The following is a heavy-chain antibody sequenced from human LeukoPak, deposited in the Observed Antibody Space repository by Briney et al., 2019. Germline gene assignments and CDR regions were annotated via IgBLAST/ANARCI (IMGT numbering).Heavy chain of an antibody. Sequence: GGSLRLSCAASGFTVSSNHINWVRQAPGKGLEWVSVLYSGGDTYYADSVKGRFTVSRDNSKNTLYLQMNSLGAEDTAVYYCARDTSGYCSTSRCYGSWYFDLWGRGTLVTVSS. V-gene: IGHV3-53*01. D-gene: IGHD2-2*01. J-gene: IGHJ2*01. CDR3: ARDTSGYCSTSRCYGSWYFDL. CDR1: GFTVSSNH. CDR2: LYSGGDT.